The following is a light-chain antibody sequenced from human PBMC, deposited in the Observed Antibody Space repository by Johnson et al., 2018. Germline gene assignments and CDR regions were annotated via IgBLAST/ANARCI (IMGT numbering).Light chain of an antibody. V-gene: IGLV1-51*02. CDR2: ENN. CDR1: SSNIGNNY. CDR3: GIWDSSLSAGNV. Sequence: QSVLTQPPSVSAAPGQKVTISCSGSSSNIGNNYVSWYQQLPGTAPKLLIYENNKRPTGIPDRFSGSKSGTSATLGITGLPTGDEANYYCGIWDSSLSAGNVFGTGTKVTVL. J-gene: IGLJ1*01.